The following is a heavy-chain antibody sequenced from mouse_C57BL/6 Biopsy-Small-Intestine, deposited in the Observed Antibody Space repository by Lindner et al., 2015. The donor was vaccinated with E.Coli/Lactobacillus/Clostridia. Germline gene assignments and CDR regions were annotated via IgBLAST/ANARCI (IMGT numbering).Heavy chain of an antibody. CDR1: GYAFSSYW. CDR2: IYPGDGDT. Sequence: VQLQESGAELVKPGASVKISCKASGYAFSSYWMNWVKQRPGKGLEWIGQIYPGDGDTNYNGKFKGKATLTADKSSSTAYMRLSSLTSEDSAVYFCARRGDYYGSSWFAYWGQGTLVTVSA. J-gene: IGHJ3*01. V-gene: IGHV1-80*01. CDR3: ARRGDYYGSSWFAY. D-gene: IGHD1-1*01.